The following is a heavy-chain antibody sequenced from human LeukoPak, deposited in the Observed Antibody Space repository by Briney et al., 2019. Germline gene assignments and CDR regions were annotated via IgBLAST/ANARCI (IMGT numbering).Heavy chain of an antibody. J-gene: IGHJ5*02. CDR2: IDHSGST. Sequence: SETLSLTCAVSGGSISSSHWWSWVRQPPGKGLEWIGEIDHSGSTKYNPSLKSRVTISVDKSKNQFSLRLSSVTAADTAVYYCARVHKFCSGTSCYRFDPWGQGTLVSVSS. CDR1: GGSISSSHW. D-gene: IGHD2-2*01. V-gene: IGHV4-4*02. CDR3: ARVHKFCSGTSCYRFDP.